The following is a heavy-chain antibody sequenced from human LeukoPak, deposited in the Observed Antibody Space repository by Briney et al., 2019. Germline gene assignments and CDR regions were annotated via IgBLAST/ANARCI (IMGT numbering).Heavy chain of an antibody. D-gene: IGHD3-10*01. CDR3: AKGQTSRGATLDDAFDI. V-gene: IGHV3-43*02. CDR1: GFXFDDYA. CDR2: ISGDGGST. Sequence: PGGSLRLSCGASGFXFDDYAIHWVRQAPGKGLEWVSLISGDGGSTYYADSVKGRFTISRDNTNNSLYLQMNSLRTEDTALYYCAKGQTSRGATLDDAFDIWGQGTMVTVSS. J-gene: IGHJ3*02.